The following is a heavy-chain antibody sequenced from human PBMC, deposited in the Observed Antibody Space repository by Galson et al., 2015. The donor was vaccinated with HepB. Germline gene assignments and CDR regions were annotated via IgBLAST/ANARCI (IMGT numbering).Heavy chain of an antibody. CDR2: ISGSGGST. D-gene: IGHD3-3*01. V-gene: IGHV3-23*01. CDR1: GFTFSSYA. Sequence: SLRLSCAASGFTFSSYAMSWVRQAPGKGLEWVSAISGSGGSTYYADSVKGRFTISRDNSKNTLYLQMNSLRAEDTAVYYCAKGPYYDFWSGYSLWYYYGMDVWGQGTTVTVSS. CDR3: AKGPYYDFWSGYSLWYYYGMDV. J-gene: IGHJ6*02.